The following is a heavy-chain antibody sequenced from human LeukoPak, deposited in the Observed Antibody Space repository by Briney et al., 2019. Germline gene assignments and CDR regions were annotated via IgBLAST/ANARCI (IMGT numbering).Heavy chain of an antibody. J-gene: IGHJ4*02. CDR2: ISSTSNTI. CDR3: ARMGIAAAGVDY. V-gene: IGHV3-48*01. Sequence: GGSLRLSCAASGFTFSTFSMDWVRQAPGRGLQWLSYISSTSNTIYYADSLKGRFTISRDNAKNSLYLQIDSLSVEDTAVYYCARMGIAAAGVDYWGQGTLVTVSS. D-gene: IGHD6-13*01. CDR1: GFTFSTFS.